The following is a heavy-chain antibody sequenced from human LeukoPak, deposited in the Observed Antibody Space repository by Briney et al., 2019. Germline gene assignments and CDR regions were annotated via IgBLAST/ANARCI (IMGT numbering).Heavy chain of an antibody. CDR2: MNPNSGNT. V-gene: IGHV1-8*01. CDR1: GYTFTSYD. J-gene: IGHJ4*02. Sequence: ASVKVSCKASGYTFTSYDINWVRQATGQGLEWMGWMNPNSGNTGYAQKFQGRVTMTEDTSTDTAYMELSSLRSEDTAVYYCATVGAARSLWYWGQGTLVTVSS. D-gene: IGHD6-6*01. CDR3: ATVGAARSLWY.